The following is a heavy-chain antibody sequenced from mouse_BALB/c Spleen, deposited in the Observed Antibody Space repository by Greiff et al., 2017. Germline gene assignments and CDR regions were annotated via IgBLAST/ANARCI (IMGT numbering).Heavy chain of an antibody. Sequence: QVQLQQSAAELARPGASVKMSCKASGYTFTSYTMHWVKQRPGQGLEWIGYINPSSGYTEYNQKFKDKTTLTADKSSSTAYMQLSSLTSEDSAVYYCAREWSYDYDGPYYAMDYWGQGTSVTVSS. J-gene: IGHJ4*01. D-gene: IGHD2-4*01. V-gene: IGHV1-4*02. CDR2: INPSSGYT. CDR1: GYTFTSYT. CDR3: AREWSYDYDGPYYAMDY.